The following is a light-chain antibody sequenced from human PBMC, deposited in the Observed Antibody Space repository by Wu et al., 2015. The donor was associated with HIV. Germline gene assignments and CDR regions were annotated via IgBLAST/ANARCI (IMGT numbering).Light chain of an antibody. Sequence: EIVLTQSPGTLSLSPGERVTLSCRASQSLSSRNLAWYHRTPGHPPRLLIYGASSRATGIPDRFSGSGSGTDFTLTISRLEPEDFAVYYCQHYGTSQWTFGQGTKVELK. CDR2: GAS. CDR1: QSLSSRN. CDR3: QHYGTSQWT. J-gene: IGKJ1*01. V-gene: IGKV3-20*01.